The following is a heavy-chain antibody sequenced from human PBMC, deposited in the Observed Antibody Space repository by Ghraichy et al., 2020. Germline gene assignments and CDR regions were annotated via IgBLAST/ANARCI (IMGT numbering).Heavy chain of an antibody. CDR1: GFTFSSYR. D-gene: IGHD4-17*01. Sequence: GGSLRLSCAASGFTFSSYRMNWVRQAPGKGLEWVSSISGSSGYIYYADSVKGRVTISRDNAKNSLYLQMNSLRAEDTAVYYCARDIYGGYGFDYWGQGTLVAVSS. CDR3: ARDIYGGYGFDY. CDR2: ISGSSGYI. V-gene: IGHV3-21*01. J-gene: IGHJ4*02.